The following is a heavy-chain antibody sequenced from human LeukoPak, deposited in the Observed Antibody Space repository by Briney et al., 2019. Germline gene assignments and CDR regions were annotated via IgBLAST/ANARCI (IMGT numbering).Heavy chain of an antibody. V-gene: IGHV3-53*01. CDR2: IYSGGST. CDR3: ARGRSGSYPLYYYYYYGMDV. CDR1: GFTVSSNY. J-gene: IGHJ6*02. Sequence: GGSLRLSCAASGFTVSSNYMSWVRQAPGKGLEWVSVIYSGGSTYYADSVKGRFTISRDNSKNTLYLQMNSVRAEDTAVYYCARGRSGSYPLYYYYYYGMDVWGQGTTVTVSS. D-gene: IGHD3-10*01.